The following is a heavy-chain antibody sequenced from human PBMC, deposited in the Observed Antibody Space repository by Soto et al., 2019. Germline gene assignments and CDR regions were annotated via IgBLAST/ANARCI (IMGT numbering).Heavy chain of an antibody. CDR2: IIPIFGTA. CDR3: ARDRSGTMVRGVIIYYGMDV. Sequence: QVQLVQSGAEVKKPGSSVKVSCKASGGTFSSYAISWVRQAPGQGLEWMGGIIPIFGTANYAQKFQGRVTITADESTSTAYMELSSLRSEDTAVYYCARDRSGTMVRGVIIYYGMDVWGQGTTVTVSS. D-gene: IGHD3-10*01. V-gene: IGHV1-69*01. CDR1: GGTFSSYA. J-gene: IGHJ6*02.